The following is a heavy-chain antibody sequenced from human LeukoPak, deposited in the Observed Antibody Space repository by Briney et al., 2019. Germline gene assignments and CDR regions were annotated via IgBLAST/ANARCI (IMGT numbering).Heavy chain of an antibody. CDR3: AREGLRYFDH. CDR1: GFTVSNYY. V-gene: IGHV3-30-3*01. Sequence: GGSLRLSCAASGFTVSNYYMSWVRQAPGKGLEWVALISHDGTKKDYADFVKGRFTVSRDNSKENLYLQMNSLRSDDTAIFYCAREGLRYFDHWGQGTLVAVSS. CDR2: ISHDGTKK. J-gene: IGHJ4*02.